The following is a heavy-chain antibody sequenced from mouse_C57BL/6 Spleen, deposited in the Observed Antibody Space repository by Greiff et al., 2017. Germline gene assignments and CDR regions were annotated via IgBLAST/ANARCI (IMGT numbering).Heavy chain of an antibody. V-gene: IGHV1-82*01. CDR2: IYPGDGDT. Sequence: VQLQHSGPELVKPGASVKISCKASGYAFSSSWMNWVKQRPGTGLEWIGRIYPGDGDTNYNGKFKGKATLTADKSSSTAYMELSSLTSEDSAVYFCTRVGNHYAVGDWGQGTSVTVSS. D-gene: IGHD2-1*01. J-gene: IGHJ4*01. CDR3: TRVGNHYAVGD. CDR1: GYAFSSSW.